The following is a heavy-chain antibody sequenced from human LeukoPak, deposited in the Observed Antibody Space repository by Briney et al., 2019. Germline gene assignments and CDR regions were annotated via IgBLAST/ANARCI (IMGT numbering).Heavy chain of an antibody. V-gene: IGHV1-24*01. Sequence: GASVKVSCKVSGYTLTELSMHWVRQAPGKGLEWMGGFDPEDGETINAQKFQGRVTMTEDTSTDTAYMELSSLRSEDTAVYYCATPTQYYGGDSPFDYWGQGTLVTVSS. CDR1: GYTLTELS. J-gene: IGHJ4*02. CDR2: FDPEDGET. D-gene: IGHD4-23*01. CDR3: ATPTQYYGGDSPFDY.